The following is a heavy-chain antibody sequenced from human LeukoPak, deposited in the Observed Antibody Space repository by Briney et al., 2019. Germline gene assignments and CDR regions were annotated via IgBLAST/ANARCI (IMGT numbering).Heavy chain of an antibody. J-gene: IGHJ4*02. CDR1: GFTFSSYS. V-gene: IGHV3-21*01. Sequence: PGGSLRLSCAASGFTFSSYSMNWVRQAPGKGLECVSSISSSSSYIYYADSVKGRFTISRDNAKNSLYLQMNSLRAEDTAVYYCAAGTVVNYFDYWGQGTLVTVSS. CDR3: AAGTVVNYFDY. D-gene: IGHD4-23*01. CDR2: ISSSSSYI.